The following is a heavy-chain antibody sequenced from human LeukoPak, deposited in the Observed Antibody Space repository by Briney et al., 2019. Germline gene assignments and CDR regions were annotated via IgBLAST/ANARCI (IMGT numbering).Heavy chain of an antibody. CDR3: ASGDLVVGFQVGSYYDY. CDR1: GFTFSSYE. Sequence: GGSLRPSCAASGFTFSSYEMNWVRQAPGKGLEWVSYISSSGSTIYYADSVKGRFTISRDNAKNSLYLQMNSLRAEDTAVYYCASGDLVVGFQVGSYYDYWGQGTLATVSS. J-gene: IGHJ4*02. D-gene: IGHD1-26*01. V-gene: IGHV3-48*03. CDR2: ISSSGSTI.